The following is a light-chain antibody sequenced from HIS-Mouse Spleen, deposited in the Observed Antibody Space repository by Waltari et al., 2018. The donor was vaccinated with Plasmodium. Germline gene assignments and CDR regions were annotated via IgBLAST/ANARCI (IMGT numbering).Light chain of an antibody. CDR1: SSHVGGYHY. Sequence: QSALTQPASVSGSPGQSITIPCTGTSSHVGGYHYVSWYQQHPGKAPKLMIYDVSNRPSGVSNRFSGSKSGNTASLTISGLQAEDEADYYCSSYTSSSTRVFGGGTKLTVL. V-gene: IGLV2-14*03. J-gene: IGLJ3*02. CDR2: DVS. CDR3: SSYTSSSTRV.